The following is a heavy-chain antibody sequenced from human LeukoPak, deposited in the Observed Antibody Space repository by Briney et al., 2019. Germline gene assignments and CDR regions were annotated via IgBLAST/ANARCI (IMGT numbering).Heavy chain of an antibody. CDR3: AKDKVRQDIVVVPAASLDY. V-gene: IGHV3-30*18. Sequence: GRSLRLSCAASGFTFSSYGMHWVRQAPGKGLEWVAVISYDGSNKYYADSVKGRFTISRDNSKNTLYLQMNSLRAEDTAVYFCAKDKVRQDIVVVPAASLDYWGQGTQVTVSS. CDR1: GFTFSSYG. D-gene: IGHD2-2*01. J-gene: IGHJ4*02. CDR2: ISYDGSNK.